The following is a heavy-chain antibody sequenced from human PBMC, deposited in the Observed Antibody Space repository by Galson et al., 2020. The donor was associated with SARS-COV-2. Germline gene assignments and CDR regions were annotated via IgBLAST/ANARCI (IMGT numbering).Heavy chain of an antibody. CDR3: ASLGAPTSDF. D-gene: IGHD1-26*01. Sequence: TGGSLRLFCAASGFTFSTYWMDWVRQAPGKGLVWVSRIKSDGSITNYADSVRGRFTISRDNAKNTLYLQMNSLRDEDTAVYYCASLGAPTSDFWGQGTLVTVSS. J-gene: IGHJ4*02. CDR1: GFTFSTYW. CDR2: IKSDGSIT. V-gene: IGHV3-74*01.